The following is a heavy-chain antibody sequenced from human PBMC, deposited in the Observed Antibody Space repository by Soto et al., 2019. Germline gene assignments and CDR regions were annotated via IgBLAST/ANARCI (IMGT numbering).Heavy chain of an antibody. Sequence: SETLSLTCTVSGGSVSSGSYYWSWIRQPPGKGLEWIGYIYYSGGTNYNPSLKSRVTISLDKSKSQFSLRLISVTAADTAVYYCTREQSDDNYFDPWGQGTLVTVSS. D-gene: IGHD6-19*01. J-gene: IGHJ5*02. CDR2: IYYSGGT. CDR1: GGSVSSGSYY. V-gene: IGHV4-61*01. CDR3: TREQSDDNYFDP.